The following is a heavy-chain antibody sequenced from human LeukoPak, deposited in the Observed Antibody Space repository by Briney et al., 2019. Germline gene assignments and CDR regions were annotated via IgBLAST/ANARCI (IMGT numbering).Heavy chain of an antibody. CDR1: GGSISSDNYY. Sequence: SGTLSLTCSVSGGSISSDNYYWTWIRQPAGKGLEWIGRFHTGGSANYNPSLKSRVTISVDTSKNQFSLRLNSVTAADTAIYYCAREEYYDDSGYYFRYFDSWGQGTLVTASS. CDR2: FHTGGSA. V-gene: IGHV4-61*02. CDR3: AREEYYDDSGYYFRYFDS. J-gene: IGHJ4*02. D-gene: IGHD3-22*01.